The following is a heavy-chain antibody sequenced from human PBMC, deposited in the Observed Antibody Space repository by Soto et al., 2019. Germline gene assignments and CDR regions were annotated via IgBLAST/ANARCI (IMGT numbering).Heavy chain of an antibody. V-gene: IGHV3-23*01. CDR2: ISGSGGST. J-gene: IGHJ4*02. D-gene: IGHD4-4*01. Sequence: WGSLRISCAASGFTFSTYAMSWFRQAPGKGMEWVSAISGSGGSTYYADSVKGRFTISRDNSKKTLYLQMNSLRAEDTAVYYCAKAKFPNSYSNSGYWRQGTLVTVSS. CDR3: AKAKFPNSYSNSGY. CDR1: GFTFSTYA.